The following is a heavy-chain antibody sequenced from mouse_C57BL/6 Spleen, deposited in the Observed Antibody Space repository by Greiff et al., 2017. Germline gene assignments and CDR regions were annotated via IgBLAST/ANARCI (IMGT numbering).Heavy chain of an antibody. CDR1: GYTFTDYE. CDR2: IDPETGGT. J-gene: IGHJ2*01. CDR3: TRDDYGSSPHYFDY. V-gene: IGHV1-15*01. D-gene: IGHD1-1*01. Sequence: VQLQQSGAELVRPGASVTLSCKASGYTFTDYEMHWVKQTPVHGLEWIGAIDPETGGTAYNQKFKGKAILTADKSSSTAYMELRILTSEDSAVYYSTRDDYGSSPHYFDYWGQGTPRTVSS.